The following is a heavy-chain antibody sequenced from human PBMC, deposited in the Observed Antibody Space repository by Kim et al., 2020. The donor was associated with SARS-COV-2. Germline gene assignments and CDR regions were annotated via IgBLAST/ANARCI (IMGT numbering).Heavy chain of an antibody. Sequence: GGSLRLSCAVSGFTFSGSPIHWVRQASGKGLEWVGRIRSKANSYATAYAASVKGRFTISRDDSKNTAYLQMNSLKTEDTAVYYCTSGLVVSEDGGNIDYWGQGTPVTVSS. V-gene: IGHV3-73*01. CDR3: TSGLVVSEDGGNIDY. CDR1: GFTFSGSP. J-gene: IGHJ4*02. CDR2: IRSKANSYAT. D-gene: IGHD3-22*01.